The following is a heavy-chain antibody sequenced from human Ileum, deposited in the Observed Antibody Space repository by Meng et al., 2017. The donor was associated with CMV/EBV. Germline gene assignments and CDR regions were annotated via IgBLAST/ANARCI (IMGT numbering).Heavy chain of an antibody. D-gene: IGHD1-26*01. CDR2: FYSSDTY. V-gene: IGHV4-4*07. CDR3: ARGPGASTREGFDY. J-gene: IGHJ4*02. CDR1: GGSVNNYY. Sequence: QLQDPGPVRVKPSETLSLTCTVSGGSVNNYYWSWTRQSAGKGLEWIGRFYSSDTYNYHPSLDSRVTMSLDTSKNQFSLNLRSVTAADTATYYCARGPGASTREGFDYWGLGTLVTVSS.